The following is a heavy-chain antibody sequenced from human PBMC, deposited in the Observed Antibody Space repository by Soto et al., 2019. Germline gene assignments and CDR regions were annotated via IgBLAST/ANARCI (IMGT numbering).Heavy chain of an antibody. CDR2: ISYDGRNK. Sequence: GGSLRLSCAASGFTFNSYGMHWVRQAPGKGLQWVAVISYDGRNKYYADSVKGRFSISRDNSKNTLYLQMNSLTAEDTAVYYCAKYGVYPSGSQTEIDFWGQGTLVTVSS. D-gene: IGHD3-10*01. J-gene: IGHJ4*02. CDR3: AKYGVYPSGSQTEIDF. CDR1: GFTFNSYG. V-gene: IGHV3-30*18.